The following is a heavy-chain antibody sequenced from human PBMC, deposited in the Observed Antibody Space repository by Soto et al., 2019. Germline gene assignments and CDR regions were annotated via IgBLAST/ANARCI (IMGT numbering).Heavy chain of an antibody. CDR2: IWYDGSNK. CDR3: ARDITDKGISWFDP. D-gene: IGHD3-3*02. CDR1: GFTFSSYG. V-gene: IGHV3-33*01. J-gene: IGHJ5*02. Sequence: GGSLRLSCAASGFTFSSYGMHWVRQAPGKGLEWVAVIWYDGSNKYYADSVKGRFTISRDNSKNTLYLQMNGLRAEDTAVYYYARDITDKGISWFDPWGQGTLVTVSS.